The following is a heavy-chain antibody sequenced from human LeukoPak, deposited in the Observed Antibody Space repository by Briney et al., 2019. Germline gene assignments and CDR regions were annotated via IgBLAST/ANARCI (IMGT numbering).Heavy chain of an antibody. Sequence: ASVKVSCKASGYTFTGYYMHWVRQAPGQGLEWMGWINPNSGVTNYAQKFQGRVTMTRDMSISTAYMELSRLRSDDTAVYYCARSPDILTGENFDYWGQGTLVTVSS. CDR2: INPNSGVT. V-gene: IGHV1-2*02. J-gene: IGHJ4*02. D-gene: IGHD3-9*01. CDR1: GYTFTGYY. CDR3: ARSPDILTGENFDY.